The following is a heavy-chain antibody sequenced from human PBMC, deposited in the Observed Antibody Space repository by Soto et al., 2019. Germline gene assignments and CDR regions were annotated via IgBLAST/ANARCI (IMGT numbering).Heavy chain of an antibody. CDR3: ARDARGTRGFDQMDI. CDR1: GYIFTGYH. V-gene: IGHV1-2*02. D-gene: IGHD3-9*01. Sequence: ASVKVSCKASGYIFTGYHIHWVRQAPGRGLEWMGWINPNSGDTEYAQNFQGRVTMTRDTSFNLVYMEMSGLMFDDTAVYYCARDARGTRGFDQMDIWGQGTTVTVSS. J-gene: IGHJ6*02. CDR2: INPNSGDT.